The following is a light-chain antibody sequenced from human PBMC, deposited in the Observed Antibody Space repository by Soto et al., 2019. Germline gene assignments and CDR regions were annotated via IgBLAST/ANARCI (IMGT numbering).Light chain of an antibody. CDR1: QSVSSNY. V-gene: IGKV3-20*01. J-gene: IGKJ4*01. CDR3: QQYGSSPLT. Sequence: EIVLTQSPGTLSLSPGERATLSCRASQSVSSNYLAWYPQKPGQAPRLLIYGASSRATGIPDRFSGSGSGTDFTLTISRLEPEDFAVYFCQQYGSSPLTFGGGTKVDIK. CDR2: GAS.